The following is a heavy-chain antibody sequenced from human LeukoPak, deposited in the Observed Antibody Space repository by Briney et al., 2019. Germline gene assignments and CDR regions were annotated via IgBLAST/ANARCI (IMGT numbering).Heavy chain of an antibody. D-gene: IGHD3-10*01. CDR2: IIPILGIA. Sequence: SVKVSCKASGGTFTSYTISWVRQATGQGLEWMGRIIPILGIANYAQKFQGRVTITADKSTSTAYMELSSLRSEDTAVYYCATTVWFGELAFDYWGQGTLVTVSS. J-gene: IGHJ4*02. CDR3: ATTVWFGELAFDY. CDR1: GGTFTSYT. V-gene: IGHV1-69*02.